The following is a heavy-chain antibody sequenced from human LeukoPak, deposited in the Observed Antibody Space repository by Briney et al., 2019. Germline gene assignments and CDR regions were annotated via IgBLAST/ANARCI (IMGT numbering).Heavy chain of an antibody. CDR3: ARDDDSSGYAFDY. Sequence: GRSLRLSCAASGLTFSSHAMHWARQAPGKGLEWVAVISYDGSNKYYADSVKGRFTISRDNSKNTLYLQMNSLRAEDTAVYYCARDDDSSGYAFDYWGQGTLVTVSS. CDR2: ISYDGSNK. J-gene: IGHJ4*02. V-gene: IGHV3-30*04. D-gene: IGHD3-22*01. CDR1: GLTFSSHA.